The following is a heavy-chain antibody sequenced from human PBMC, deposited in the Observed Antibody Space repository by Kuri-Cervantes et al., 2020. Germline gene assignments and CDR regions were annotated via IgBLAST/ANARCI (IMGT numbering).Heavy chain of an antibody. CDR1: GFTFSSYW. Sequence: GESLKISCAASGFTFSSYWMSWVRQAPGKGLEWVANIKQDGSEKYYVDSVKGRFTISRDNAKNSLYLQMNSLRDEDTAVYYCARAFRASTADQNFDSWGQGTLVTVSS. D-gene: IGHD1-1*01. J-gene: IGHJ4*02. V-gene: IGHV3-7*04. CDR2: IKQDGSEK. CDR3: ARAFRASTADQNFDS.